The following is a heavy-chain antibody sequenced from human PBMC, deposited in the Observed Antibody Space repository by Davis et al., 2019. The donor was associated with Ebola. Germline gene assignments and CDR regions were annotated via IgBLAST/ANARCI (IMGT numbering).Heavy chain of an antibody. CDR1: GFTFSSYS. D-gene: IGHD5-12*01. J-gene: IGHJ3*02. Sequence: GESLKISCAASGFTFSSYSMNWVRQAPGKGLEWVSYISSSSSTIYYADSVKGRFTISRDNAKNSLYLQMNSLRAEDTAVYYCARGRGYSGYDLSDAFDIWGQGTMVTVSS. V-gene: IGHV3-48*01. CDR2: ISSSSSTI. CDR3: ARGRGYSGYDLSDAFDI.